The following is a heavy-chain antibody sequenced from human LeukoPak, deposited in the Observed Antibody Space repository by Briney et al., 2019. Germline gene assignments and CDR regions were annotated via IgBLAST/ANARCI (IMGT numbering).Heavy chain of an antibody. J-gene: IGHJ4*02. CDR2: INTDGSST. Sequence: GGSLRLSCAASGFTFSSYWMHWVRQAPGKGLVWVSRINTDGSSTSYADSVKGRFTISRDNAKNTLYLQMNSLKTEDTAVYYCTTALRYYYESSGYPYYFDYWGQGTLVTVSS. D-gene: IGHD3-22*01. V-gene: IGHV3-74*01. CDR1: GFTFSSYW. CDR3: TTALRYYYESSGYPYYFDY.